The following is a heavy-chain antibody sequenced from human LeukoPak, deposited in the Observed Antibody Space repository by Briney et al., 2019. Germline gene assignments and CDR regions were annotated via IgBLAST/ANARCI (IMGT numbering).Heavy chain of an antibody. CDR1: GFTFSTYA. CDR2: ISGSGGST. J-gene: IGHJ4*02. Sequence: QTGGSLRLSCAASGFTFSTYAMSWVRQAPGKGLEWVSSISGSGGSTYYADSVKGRFTISRDNSKNTLYLQMNSLRAEDTAVYYCVGSHDFWSGSGYWGLGTPVTVSS. V-gene: IGHV3-23*01. CDR3: VGSHDFWSGSGY. D-gene: IGHD3-3*01.